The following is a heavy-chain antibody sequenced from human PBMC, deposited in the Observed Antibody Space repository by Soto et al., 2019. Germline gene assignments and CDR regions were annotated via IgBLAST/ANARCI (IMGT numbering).Heavy chain of an antibody. V-gene: IGHV3-72*01. Sequence: GGALRLSCAASGFTFSDHYMDWVRQAPGKGLEWVGRARNKVNGYTTSYAASVKGRFTISRDDSKNSLYLQMNSLKPEDTAVYFCARLMGTSFDIWGEGTLVTV. J-gene: IGHJ4*02. CDR1: GFTFSDHY. CDR2: ARNKVNGYTT. D-gene: IGHD2-8*01. CDR3: ARLMGTSFDI.